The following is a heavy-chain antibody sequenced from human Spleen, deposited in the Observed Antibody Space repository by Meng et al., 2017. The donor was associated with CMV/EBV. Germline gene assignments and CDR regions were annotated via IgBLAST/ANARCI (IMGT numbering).Heavy chain of an antibody. J-gene: IGHJ4*02. V-gene: IGHV1-8*02. CDR3: ARAGVVPAPKAQVVDY. CDR1: GYTFTSHD. D-gene: IGHD2-2*01. CDR2: LNPSAGAT. Sequence: ASVKVSCKASGYTFTSHDINWVRQATGQGLEWMGWLNPSAGATGNAQKFHGRVTVTRDTSTGTVYMELSSLRSEDTAVYYCARAGVVPAPKAQVVDYWGQGSLVTVSS.